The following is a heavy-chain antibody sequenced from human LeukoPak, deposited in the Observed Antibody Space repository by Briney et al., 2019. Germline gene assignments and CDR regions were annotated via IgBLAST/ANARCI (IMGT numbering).Heavy chain of an antibody. CDR1: GGSFSGYY. CDR2: INLMGST. J-gene: IGHJ6*03. D-gene: IGHD2-2*01. Sequence: SETLSLTCAVYGGSFSGYYWSWIRQPPGKGLGGIGEINLMGSTNYNPSLKSRVTISVDTSKNQFSLKLSSVTAADTAVYYCAIGYCSSTSCRRNYYYYMDVWGKGTTVTVSS. CDR3: AIGYCSSTSCRRNYYYYMDV. V-gene: IGHV4-34*01.